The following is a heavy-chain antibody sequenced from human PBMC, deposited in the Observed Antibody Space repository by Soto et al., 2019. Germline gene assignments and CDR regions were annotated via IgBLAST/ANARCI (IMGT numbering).Heavy chain of an antibody. J-gene: IGHJ5*02. CDR2: INHSGST. CDR1: GLSFRGCS. Sequence: DTQSLTCPFYGLSFRGCSWSWIRQPPGKGLEWIGEINHSGSTNYNPSLKSRVTISVDTSKNQFSLKLSSVTAADTAVYYCAREVVVATNWFDPWGQGNLVTGSA. D-gene: IGHD2-15*01. V-gene: IGHV4-34*01. CDR3: AREVVVATNWFDP.